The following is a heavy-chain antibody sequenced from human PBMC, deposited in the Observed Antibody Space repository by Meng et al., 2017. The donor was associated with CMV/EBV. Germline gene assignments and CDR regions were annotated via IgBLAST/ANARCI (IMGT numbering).Heavy chain of an antibody. J-gene: IGHJ6*02. V-gene: IGHV3-23*03. CDR2: ICSGGSST. CDR1: GFTFSSYA. Sequence: GGSLRLSCAASGFTFSSYAMSWVRQAPGKGLEWVSVICSGGSSTYYADSVKGRFTISRDNSKNTLYLQMNSLRAEDTAVYYCAKDLVIPLYSTPYYYGMDVWGQGTTVTVSS. D-gene: IGHD4-11*01. CDR3: AKDLVIPLYSTPYYYGMDV.